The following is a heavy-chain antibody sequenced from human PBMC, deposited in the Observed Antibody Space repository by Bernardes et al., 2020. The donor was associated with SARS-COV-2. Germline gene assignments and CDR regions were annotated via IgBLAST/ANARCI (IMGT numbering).Heavy chain of an antibody. Sequence: GGSLSLSCAASGFTFSRYAMSWVRQAPGKGLEWVSAISGSGGSTHYADSVKGRFTISRDNSKNTLNLQMNSLRAEDTAVYFCAGPNVDTAIPAAYYYYGMDVWGQGTTVTVSS. V-gene: IGHV3-23*01. J-gene: IGHJ6*02. CDR2: ISGSGGST. CDR1: GFTFSRYA. D-gene: IGHD5-18*01. CDR3: AGPNVDTAIPAAYYYYGMDV.